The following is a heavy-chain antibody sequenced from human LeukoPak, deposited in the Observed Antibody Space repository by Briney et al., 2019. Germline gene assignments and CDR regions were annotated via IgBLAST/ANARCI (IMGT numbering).Heavy chain of an antibody. CDR1: GFTFSSYS. CDR2: ISTSSSTI. V-gene: IGHV3-48*02. J-gene: IGHJ3*02. D-gene: IGHD1-26*01. Sequence: GGSLRLSCAASGFTFSSYSMNWVRQAPGKGLEWVSYISTSSSTIQYADSVKGRFTISRDNGKNSLYLQMNSLRDEDTAVYYCVRDFVVGAPDAFDNWGQGTMVTVSS. CDR3: VRDFVVGAPDAFDN.